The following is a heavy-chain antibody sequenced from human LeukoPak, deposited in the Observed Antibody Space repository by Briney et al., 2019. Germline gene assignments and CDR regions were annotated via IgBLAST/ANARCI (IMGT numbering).Heavy chain of an antibody. D-gene: IGHD3-3*01. CDR3: ARPIPPLFDFDI. V-gene: IGHV4-59*08. CDR2: FYNSGST. J-gene: IGHJ3*02. CDR1: GGPLRSCC. Sequence: PSETLSLTCTVSGGPLRSCCCRWIRQPQSPGKECCGYFYNSGSTNYNPSLETRLTISVDPSKIQFSLKLSSETGAHTAVYYCARPIPPLFDFDIWGQATKVAVSS.